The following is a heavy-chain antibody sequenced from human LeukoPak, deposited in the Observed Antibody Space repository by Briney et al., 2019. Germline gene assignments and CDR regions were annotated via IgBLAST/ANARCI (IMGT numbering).Heavy chain of an antibody. J-gene: IGHJ4*02. CDR2: IKEDGNEK. CDR3: ARGYTCGY. CDR1: GFTFSTYW. V-gene: IGHV3-7*04. Sequence: GGSLRLSCAASGFTFSTYWMSWVRQAPGKGLEWVANIKEDGNEKNYADSVKGRFTISRDNAKNSLYLQMNSLRAEDTAVYYCARGYTCGYWGQGTLVIVSS. D-gene: IGHD5-18*01.